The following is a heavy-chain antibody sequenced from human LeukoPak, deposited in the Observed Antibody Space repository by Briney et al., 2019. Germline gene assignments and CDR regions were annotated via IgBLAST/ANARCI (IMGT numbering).Heavy chain of an antibody. J-gene: IGHJ4*02. CDR2: ISSSSSTI. D-gene: IGHD6-6*01. CDR3: ARGIAARTLHY. CDR1: GFTFSSYS. Sequence: GGSLRLSCAASGFTFSSYSMNWVRQAPGKGLEWVSYISSSSSTIYYADSVKGRFTISRDNAKNSLYLQMTSLRAEDTAVYYCARGIAARTLHYWGQGTLVTVSS. V-gene: IGHV3-48*04.